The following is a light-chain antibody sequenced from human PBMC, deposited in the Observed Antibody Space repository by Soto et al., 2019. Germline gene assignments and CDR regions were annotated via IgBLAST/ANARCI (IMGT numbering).Light chain of an antibody. Sequence: QSALAQPASVSGSPGQSITISCTGTSSDFGSYNLVSWYQQHPGKAPKLMIYEGSKRPSGVSNRFSGSKSGNTASLTISGLQAEDEADYYCSSYAGGSTAVFGGGTQLTVL. CDR2: EGS. CDR3: SSYAGGSTAV. V-gene: IGLV2-23*01. J-gene: IGLJ7*01. CDR1: SSDFGSYNL.